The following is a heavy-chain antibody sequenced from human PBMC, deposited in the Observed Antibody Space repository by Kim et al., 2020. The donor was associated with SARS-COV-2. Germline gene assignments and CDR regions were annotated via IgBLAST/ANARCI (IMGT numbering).Heavy chain of an antibody. CDR2: IYYSGST. V-gene: IGHV4-39*01. D-gene: IGHD3-16*02. J-gene: IGHJ4*02. CDR3: ARLGRNSNYDYVWGSYRSHFDY. Sequence: SETLSLTCTVSGGSISSSSYYWGWIRQPPGKGLEWIGSIYYSGSTYYNPSLKSRVTISVDTSKNQFSLKLSSVTAADTAVYYCARLGRNSNYDYVWGSYRSHFDYWGQGTLVTVSS. CDR1: GGSISSSSYY.